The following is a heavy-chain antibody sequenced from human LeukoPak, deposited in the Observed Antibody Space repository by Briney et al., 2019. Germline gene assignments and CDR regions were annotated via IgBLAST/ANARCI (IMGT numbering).Heavy chain of an antibody. Sequence: GRSLRLSCVASGFTFSDYGMHWVRQAPGKWLEWVAFTRSDGSNTYYADSVRGRFTISRDNSKNTLYLQMNSLRPEDTAVFYCAKGNDFWGGYYYYYYMDVWGKGTTVIVSS. CDR2: TRSDGSNT. D-gene: IGHD3-3*01. V-gene: IGHV3-30*02. J-gene: IGHJ6*03. CDR1: GFTFSDYG. CDR3: AKGNDFWGGYYYYYYMDV.